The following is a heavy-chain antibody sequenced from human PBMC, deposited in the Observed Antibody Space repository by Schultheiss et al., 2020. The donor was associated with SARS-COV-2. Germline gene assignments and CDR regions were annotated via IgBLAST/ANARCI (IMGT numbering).Heavy chain of an antibody. J-gene: IGHJ4*02. D-gene: IGHD1-14*01. Sequence: GGSLRLSCAASGFTFSSYAMHWVRQATGKGLEWVSAIGTAGDTYYPGSVKGRFTISRENAKNSLYLQMDSLRVEDTALYYCAKDPLRRSTGTDWGQGTLVTVSS. V-gene: IGHV3-13*01. CDR1: GFTFSSYA. CDR2: IGTAGDT. CDR3: AKDPLRRSTGTD.